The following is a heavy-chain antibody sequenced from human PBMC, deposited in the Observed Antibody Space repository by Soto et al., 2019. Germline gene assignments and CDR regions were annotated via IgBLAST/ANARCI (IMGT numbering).Heavy chain of an antibody. CDR1: VGSISSGGYY. CDR3: AREGSQPPSLYYFDY. D-gene: IGHD2-15*01. V-gene: IGHV4-31*03. CDR2: IYYSGST. J-gene: IGHJ4*02. Sequence: TLSLNCTVSVGSISSGGYYWSWIRQHPGKGLEWIGYIYYSGSTYYNPSLKSRVTISVDTSKNQFSLKLSSVTAADTAVYYCAREGSQPPSLYYFDYWGQGTLVTVSS.